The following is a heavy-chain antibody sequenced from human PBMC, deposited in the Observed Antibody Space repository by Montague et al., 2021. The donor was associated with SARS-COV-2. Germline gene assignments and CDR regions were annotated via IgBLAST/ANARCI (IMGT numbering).Heavy chain of an antibody. D-gene: IGHD2-15*01. Sequence: SETLSLTCTVSGGSVSSSCYYWGWIRQPPGKGLDWFVSIYFSGXSXYXXXXQXRVSISVDTSKNQFSLRLSSVTSADTAVYYCARHRRGGLVVAAPNWFDPWGQGTLVTVSS. CDR3: ARHRRGGLVVAAPNWFDP. CDR2: IYFSGXS. CDR1: GGSVSSSCYY. V-gene: IGHV4-39*01. J-gene: IGHJ5*02.